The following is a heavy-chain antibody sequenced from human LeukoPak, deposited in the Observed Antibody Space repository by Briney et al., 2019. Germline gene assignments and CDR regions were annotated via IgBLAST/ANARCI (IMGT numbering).Heavy chain of an antibody. J-gene: IGHJ4*01. D-gene: IGHD3-10*01. CDR2: IYNSRTT. Sequence: SETLSLTCTVSGDSISSTSYYWDWIRQPPGKGLEWIGSIYNSRTTYYNPSLKSRVTISVDTSKNQFSQKVSSVTAADTAVYYCASRVYGLGSFNYWGQGTLVTVSS. CDR1: GDSISSTSYY. V-gene: IGHV4-39*01. CDR3: ASRVYGLGSFNY.